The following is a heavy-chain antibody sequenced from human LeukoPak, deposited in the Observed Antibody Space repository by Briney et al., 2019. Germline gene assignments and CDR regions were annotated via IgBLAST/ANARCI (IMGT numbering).Heavy chain of an antibody. CDR3: ARDRGDY. CDR2: IYTGGST. D-gene: IGHD3-10*01. Sequence: GGSLRLSCAASGFTVSSNYMNWVRQAPGKGLEWVSVIYTGGSTYYADSVKGRFTISRDNSKNTLYLQMISLRAEDTAGYYCARDRGDYWGQGTLVTVSS. V-gene: IGHV3-53*01. CDR1: GFTVSSNY. J-gene: IGHJ4*02.